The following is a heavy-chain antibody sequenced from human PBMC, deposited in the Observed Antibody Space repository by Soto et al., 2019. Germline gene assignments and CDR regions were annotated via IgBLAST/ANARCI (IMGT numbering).Heavy chain of an antibody. V-gene: IGHV4-30-4*01. D-gene: IGHD3-16*01. Sequence: QVQLQESGPGLVKPSETLSLICSVSGDSINSGAHYWSWVRQPPGKSLEWIGNILYSGTTHYNPSLERRITISVDTSKNQSSLRLHSVTAADTALYFCARGGSRLEPLDSWGQGTLVTVSS. J-gene: IGHJ4*02. CDR2: ILYSGTT. CDR1: GDSINSGAHY. CDR3: ARGGSRLEPLDS.